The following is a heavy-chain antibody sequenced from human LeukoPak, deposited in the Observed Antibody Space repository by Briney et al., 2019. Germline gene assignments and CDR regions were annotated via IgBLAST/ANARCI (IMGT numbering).Heavy chain of an antibody. CDR3: AKGQDMSWGKYFDY. CDR2: IRGSGDNT. V-gene: IGHV3-23*01. J-gene: IGHJ4*02. Sequence: GGSLRLSCAASGFTFSSYAMTWVRQAPGKGLEWVSTIRGSGDNTYYADSVKGRYAISRDNSKNMLYLQMNSLRAEDTAICYCAKGQDMSWGKYFDYWGQGTLVAVSS. CDR1: GFTFSSYA. D-gene: IGHD3-16*01.